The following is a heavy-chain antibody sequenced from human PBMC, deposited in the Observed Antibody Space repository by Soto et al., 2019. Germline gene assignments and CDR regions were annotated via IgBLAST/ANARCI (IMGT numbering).Heavy chain of an antibody. V-gene: IGHV3-73*02. CDR2: IRSKANNYAT. Sequence: EVQLVESGGGWVQPGGSLKLSCAASGFTFSGSAVHWVRQASGKGLEWVGRIRSKANNYATAYAASVQGRFTIFRDDLKNTAYLQMNSLKTEDTAVYYCTNPQVYYGMDVWGQGTTVTVSS. CDR1: GFTFSGSA. J-gene: IGHJ6*02. CDR3: TNPQVYYGMDV.